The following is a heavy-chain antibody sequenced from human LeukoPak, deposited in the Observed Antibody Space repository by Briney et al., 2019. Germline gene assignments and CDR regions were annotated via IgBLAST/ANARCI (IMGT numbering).Heavy chain of an antibody. CDR1: GGSISSYY. Sequence: PSETLSLTCTVSGGSISSYYWSWIRQPPGKGLEWIGYIYYSGSTNYNPSLKSRVTISEDTSKNQFSLKLSSVTAADTAVYYCARDGEKAAAFDYWGQGTLVTVSS. V-gene: IGHV4-59*01. D-gene: IGHD6-13*01. CDR3: ARDGEKAAAFDY. J-gene: IGHJ4*02. CDR2: IYYSGST.